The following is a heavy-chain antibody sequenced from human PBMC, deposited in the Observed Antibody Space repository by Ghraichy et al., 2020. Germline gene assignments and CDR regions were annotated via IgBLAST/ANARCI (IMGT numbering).Heavy chain of an antibody. CDR2: IYYSGST. D-gene: IGHD6-13*01. V-gene: IGHV4-59*01. CDR3: AREFGAAAGTGIDY. CDR1: GGSISSYY. Sequence: SETLSLTCTVSGGSISSYYWSWIRQPPGKGLEWIGYIYYSGSTNYNPSLKSRVTISVDTSKNQFSLKLSSVTAADTAVYYCAREFGAAAGTGIDYWGQGTLVTVSS. J-gene: IGHJ4*02.